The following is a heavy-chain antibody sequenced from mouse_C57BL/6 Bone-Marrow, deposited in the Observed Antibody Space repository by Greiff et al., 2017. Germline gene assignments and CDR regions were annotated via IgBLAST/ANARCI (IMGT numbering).Heavy chain of an antibody. CDR3: ARRKFFYYGSSYGYFGV. CDR2: IDPSDSET. D-gene: IGHD1-1*01. CDR1: GYTFTSYW. V-gene: IGHV1-52*01. Sequence: LQQPGAELVRPGSSVKLSCKASGYTFTSYWMHWVKQRPIQGLEWIGNIDPSDSETHYNQTVKDKATLTVDKSSSTAYMQLSSLTSYDSAVYYCARRKFFYYGSSYGYFGVWGTGTTVTVSS. J-gene: IGHJ1*03.